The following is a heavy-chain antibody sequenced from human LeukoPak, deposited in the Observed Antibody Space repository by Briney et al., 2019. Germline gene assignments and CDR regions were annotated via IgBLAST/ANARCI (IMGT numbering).Heavy chain of an antibody. V-gene: IGHV3-64*01. D-gene: IGHD3-10*01. CDR3: ARGPYYGSGDFDY. J-gene: IGHJ4*02. CDR2: ISSNGGST. Sequence: GESLRLSCAASGFTFSSYAMHWVRQAPGKGLEYVSAISSNGGSTYYANSVKGRFTISRDNSKNTLYLQMGSLRAEDMAVYYCARGPYYGSGDFDYWGQGTLVTVSS. CDR1: GFTFSSYA.